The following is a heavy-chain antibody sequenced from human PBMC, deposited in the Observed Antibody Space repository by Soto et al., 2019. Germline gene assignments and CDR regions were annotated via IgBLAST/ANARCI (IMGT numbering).Heavy chain of an antibody. D-gene: IGHD6-13*01. Sequence: LCGGSISSGGYYWRWIRQHPGKGLEWIGYIYYSGSTYYNPSLKSRVTISVDTSKNQFSLKLSSVTAADTAVYYCARGRRRAAAGKDYYYYYYMDVWGKGTTVTVSS. J-gene: IGHJ6*03. V-gene: IGHV4-31*02. CDR3: ARGRRRAAAGKDYYYYYYMDV. CDR2: IYYSGST. CDR1: GGSISSGGYY.